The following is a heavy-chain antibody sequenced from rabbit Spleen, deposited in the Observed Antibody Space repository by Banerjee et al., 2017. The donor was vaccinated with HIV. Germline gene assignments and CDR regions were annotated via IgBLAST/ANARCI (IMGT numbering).Heavy chain of an antibody. V-gene: IGHV1S45*01. CDR3: ARDAGSGAYIDGYFNL. J-gene: IGHJ4*01. CDR2: IAGGSNVP. D-gene: IGHD8-1*01. Sequence: QEQLQESGGDLVTPEGSLTLTCTASGFSVSSYTMGWVRQAPGKGLEWIGSIAGGSNVPWYASWVNGRFTISKTSSTTVTLQMTSLTVADTATYFCARDAGSGAYIDGYFNLWGPGTLVTVS. CDR1: GFSVSSYT.